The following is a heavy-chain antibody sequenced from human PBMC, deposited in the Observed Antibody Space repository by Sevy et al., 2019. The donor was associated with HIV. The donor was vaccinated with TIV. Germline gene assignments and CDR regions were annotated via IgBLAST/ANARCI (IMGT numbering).Heavy chain of an antibody. CDR2: ISSSGSTI. Sequence: GGSLRLSCAASGFTFSDYYMSWIRQAPGKGLEWVSYISSSGSTIYYADSVKGRFTISRDNAKNSLYLQMNSLRAEDTAVYYCARAFSTDPKNYYYYGIDDWGQGTTVTVSS. J-gene: IGHJ6*02. D-gene: IGHD2-2*01. V-gene: IGHV3-11*01. CDR1: GFTFSDYY. CDR3: ARAFSTDPKNYYYYGIDD.